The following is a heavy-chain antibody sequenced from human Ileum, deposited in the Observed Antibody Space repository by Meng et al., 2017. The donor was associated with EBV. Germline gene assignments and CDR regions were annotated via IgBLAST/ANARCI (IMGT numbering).Heavy chain of an antibody. CDR1: GGSISSSNW. CDR2: IYHSGST. Sequence: HARLKASGQGLVKRSGSLSLTCAVSGGSISSSNWWSWGRQPPGKGLEWIGEIYHSGSTNYNPSLKSRVTISVDKSKNQFSLKLSSVTAADTAVYYCARDFGPHQLWYWGQGTLVTVSS. CDR3: ARDFGPHQLWY. V-gene: IGHV4-4*02. D-gene: IGHD3-16*01. J-gene: IGHJ4*02.